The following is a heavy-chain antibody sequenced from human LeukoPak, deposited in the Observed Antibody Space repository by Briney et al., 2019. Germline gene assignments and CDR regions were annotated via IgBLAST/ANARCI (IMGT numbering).Heavy chain of an antibody. CDR3: ARHLSYRRGSDY. CDR1: GSTFSSYA. D-gene: IGHD3-10*01. CDR2: FYYSGST. V-gene: IGHV4-39*01. J-gene: IGHJ4*02. Sequence: PGGSLRLSCAASGSTFSSYAMSWVRQPPGKGLEWIGSFYYSGSTYYNPSLKSRVTISVDTSKNQFSLKLSSVTAADTAVYYCARHLSYRRGSDYWGQGTLVTVSS.